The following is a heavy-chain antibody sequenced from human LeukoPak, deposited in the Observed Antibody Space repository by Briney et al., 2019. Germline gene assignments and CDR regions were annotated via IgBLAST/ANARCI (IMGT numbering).Heavy chain of an antibody. CDR3: AKDIAGEQWLGFDY. D-gene: IGHD6-19*01. Sequence: GGSLRLSCAASGFTFDDYAMHWVRQAPGKGLEWVSGISWNSGSIGYADSVKGRFTISRDNAKNSLYLQVNSLRAEDTALYYCAKDIAGEQWLGFDYWGQGTLVTVSS. V-gene: IGHV3-9*01. CDR1: GFTFDDYA. CDR2: ISWNSGSI. J-gene: IGHJ4*02.